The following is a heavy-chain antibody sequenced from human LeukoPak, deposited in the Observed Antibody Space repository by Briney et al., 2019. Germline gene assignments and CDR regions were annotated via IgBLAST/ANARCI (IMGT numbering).Heavy chain of an antibody. CDR2: ISTIGSTI. Sequence: PGGSLRLSCVASGFSFSSYGMNWVRQAPGKGLGWVSCISTIGSTIYYAGSVKVRFTISRDNAGNSLYLQVNSPRAEDTAVYYCARDGPGYSFDYWGQGTLVTVSS. CDR3: ARDGPGYSFDY. V-gene: IGHV3-48*03. J-gene: IGHJ4*02. CDR1: GFSFSSYG. D-gene: IGHD5-12*01.